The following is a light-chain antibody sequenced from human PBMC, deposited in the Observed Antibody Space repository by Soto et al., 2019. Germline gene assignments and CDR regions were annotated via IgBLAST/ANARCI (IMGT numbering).Light chain of an antibody. V-gene: IGKV3-15*01. CDR2: GAY. J-gene: IGKJ4*01. CDR3: QQYNNLPRT. CDR1: QTISSTY. Sequence: EIVLTQSPGTLSLSPGDRATLSCRASQTISSTYLAWYQQKPGQAPRLLIYGAYTRATDIPARFSGSGSGTEFTLTIRSLQSDDYAVYYCQQYNNLPRTFGRGTKVDIK.